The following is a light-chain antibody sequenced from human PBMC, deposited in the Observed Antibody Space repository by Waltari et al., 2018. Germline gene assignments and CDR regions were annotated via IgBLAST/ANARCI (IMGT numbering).Light chain of an antibody. Sequence: SYVLTQPPSVSVAPGETARITCRGANIGGKRVHWYQQKPGQAPVLAIYSDSDRPSDIPARFSGSNSGNRATLTISRVEAGDEADYYCQVWDSSRDHVVFGGGTKLTVL. CDR1: NIGGKR. J-gene: IGLJ3*02. CDR3: QVWDSSRDHVV. V-gene: IGLV3-21*04. CDR2: SDS.